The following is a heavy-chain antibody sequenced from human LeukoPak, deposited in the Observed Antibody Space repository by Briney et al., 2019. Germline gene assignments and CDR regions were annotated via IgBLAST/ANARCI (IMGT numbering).Heavy chain of an antibody. J-gene: IGHJ4*02. CDR2: IYYSGST. D-gene: IGHD4-17*01. V-gene: IGHV4-59*08. CDR1: GGSISSYY. Sequence: SETLSLTCTVSGGSISSYYWSWIRQPPGKGPEWIGYIYYSGSTNHSPSLKSRVTISVDTSKNQFSLNLSSVTAADTAVYYCARQMSDYGPFDYWGQGTLVTVSS. CDR3: ARQMSDYGPFDY.